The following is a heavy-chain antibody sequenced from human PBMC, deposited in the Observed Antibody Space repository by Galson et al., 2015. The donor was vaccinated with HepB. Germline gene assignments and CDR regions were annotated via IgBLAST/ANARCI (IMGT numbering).Heavy chain of an antibody. V-gene: IGHV3-23*01. Sequence: SLRLSCAASGFTFSSYGMHWVRQAPGKGLEWVSAISGSGGSTYYADSVKGRFTISRDNSKNTLYLQMNSLRAEDTAVYYCAKEGHSSSGGWDYWGQGTLVTVSS. D-gene: IGHD6-6*01. CDR3: AKEGHSSSGGWDY. CDR1: GFTFSSYG. J-gene: IGHJ4*02. CDR2: ISGSGGST.